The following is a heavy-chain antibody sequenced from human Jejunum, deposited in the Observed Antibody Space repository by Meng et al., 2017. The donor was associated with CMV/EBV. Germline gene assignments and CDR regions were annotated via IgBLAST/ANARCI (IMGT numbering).Heavy chain of an antibody. CDR3: ARDRLYFEY. CDR1: GGSVNNYY. J-gene: IGHJ4*02. V-gene: IGHV4-4*07. Sequence: QVQLTESGPGLVKPSESLSLTCTCSGGSVNNYYWSWIRQSAGKGLEWIGRFYSSDTYNYHPSLDSRVTMSLDTSKNQFSLNLRSVTAADTATYYCARDRLYFEYWGQGTLVTVSS. CDR2: FYSSDTY.